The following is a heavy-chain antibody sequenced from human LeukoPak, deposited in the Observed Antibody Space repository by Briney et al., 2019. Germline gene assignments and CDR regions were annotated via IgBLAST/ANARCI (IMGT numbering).Heavy chain of an antibody. D-gene: IGHD6-13*01. V-gene: IGHV3-33*01. CDR3: TRIPSSTSSWYYFDY. CDR2: IWDDGSNK. J-gene: IGHJ4*02. Sequence: RSLRLSCAVSGFTFSSYGMHWVRQAPGKGLEWVAVIWDDGSNKHYVDSVKGRFTISRENSKNTLYQQMNSLRAEDTAVYYCTRIPSSTSSWYYFDYWGQGTLVTVSS. CDR1: GFTFSSYG.